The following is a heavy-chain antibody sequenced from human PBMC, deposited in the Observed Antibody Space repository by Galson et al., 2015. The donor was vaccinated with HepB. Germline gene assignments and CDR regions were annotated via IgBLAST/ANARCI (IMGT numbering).Heavy chain of an antibody. CDR1: GFSLSTSGMC. CDR2: IDWDDDK. V-gene: IGHV2-70*01. D-gene: IGHD3-10*01. CDR3: ARISHGSASYVFDY. J-gene: IGHJ4*02. Sequence: PALVKPTQTLTLTCTFSGFSLSTSGMCVSWIRQPPGKALEWLALIDWDDDKYYSTSLKTRLTISKDTSKNQVVLTMTNMDPVDTATYYCARISHGSASYVFDYWGQGTLVTVSS.